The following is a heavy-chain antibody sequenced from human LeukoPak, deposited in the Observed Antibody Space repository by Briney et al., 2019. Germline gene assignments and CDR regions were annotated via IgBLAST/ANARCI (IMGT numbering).Heavy chain of an antibody. J-gene: IGHJ3*02. CDR3: ARGPIEWLRFGAFDI. V-gene: IGHV4-34*01. D-gene: IGHD5-12*01. Sequence: SETLSLTCAVNGGSFSGYYCSWIRQPPGKGLEWIGEINHSGSTNYNPSLKSRVTIPVDTSKNQFSLKLSSVTAADTAVYYCARGPIEWLRFGAFDIWGQGTMVTVSS. CDR1: GGSFSGYY. CDR2: INHSGST.